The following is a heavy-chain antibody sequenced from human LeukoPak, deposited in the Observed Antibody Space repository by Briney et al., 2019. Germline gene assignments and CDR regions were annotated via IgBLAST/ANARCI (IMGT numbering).Heavy chain of an antibody. CDR1: GYTFTSYA. D-gene: IGHD6-13*01. CDR3: ARLSSSWYGQGFDY. CDR2: INAGNGNT. V-gene: IGHV1-3*01. J-gene: IGHJ4*02. Sequence: ASVKVSCKASGYTFTSYAMHWVRQAPGQGLEWMGWINAGNGNTKYSQKFQGRVTITRDTSASTAYMELSSLRSEDTAVYYCARLSSSWYGQGFDYWGQGTLVTVSS.